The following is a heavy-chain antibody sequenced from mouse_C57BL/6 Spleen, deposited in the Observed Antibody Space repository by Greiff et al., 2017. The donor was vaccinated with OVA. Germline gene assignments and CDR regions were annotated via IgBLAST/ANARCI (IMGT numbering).Heavy chain of an antibody. V-gene: IGHV1-64*01. CDR1: GYTFTSYW. CDR2: IHPNSGST. D-gene: IGHD1-1*01. Sequence: QVQLKQPGAELVKPGASVKLSCKASGYTFTSYWMHWVKQRPGQGLEWIGMIHPNSGSTNYNEKFKSKATLTVDKSSSTAYMQHSSLTSEDSAVYYCARYYGSSYDYWGQGTTLTVSS. CDR3: ARYYGSSYDY. J-gene: IGHJ2*01.